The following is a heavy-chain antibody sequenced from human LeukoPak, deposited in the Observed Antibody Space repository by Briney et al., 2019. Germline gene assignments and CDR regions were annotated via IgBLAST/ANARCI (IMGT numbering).Heavy chain of an antibody. J-gene: IGHJ5*02. CDR2: IYTSGST. Sequence: SETLSLTCTVSGGSISSYYWSWIRQPAGKGLEWIGRIYTSGSTNYNPSLKSRVTMSVDTSKNQFSLKLSSVTAADTAVHYCVRDWESLTGYFSVNWFDPWGQGTLVTVSS. D-gene: IGHD3-9*01. CDR3: VRDWESLTGYFSVNWFDP. CDR1: GGSISSYY. V-gene: IGHV4-4*07.